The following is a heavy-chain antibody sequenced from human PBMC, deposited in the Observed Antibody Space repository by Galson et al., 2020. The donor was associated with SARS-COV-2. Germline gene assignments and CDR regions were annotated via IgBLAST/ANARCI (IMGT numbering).Heavy chain of an antibody. V-gene: IGHV6-1*01. CDR3: ARRKDWNDDGLDV. J-gene: IGHJ6*02. CDR1: GDSVSSNNAA. D-gene: IGHD1-1*01. Sequence: SQTLSLTCAISGDSVSSNNAAWNWIRQSPSRGLEWLGRTYYKSKWFYDYAVSVKSRITINPDTSKNQFSLQLYSVTPDDTAVYYCARRKDWNDDGLDVWGQGTTVTGSS. CDR2: TYYKSKWFY.